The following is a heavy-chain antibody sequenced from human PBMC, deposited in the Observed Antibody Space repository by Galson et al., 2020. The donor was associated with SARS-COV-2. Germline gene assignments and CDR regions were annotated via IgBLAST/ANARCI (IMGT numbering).Heavy chain of an antibody. Sequence: GESLKISCKGSGYSFTSYWIGWVRQMPGKGLEWMGIIYPGDSDTRYSPSFQGQVTISADKSISTAYLQWSSLKASDTAMYYCARALGVLWFGESLGDYYGMDVWGQGTTVTVSS. CDR1: GYSFTSYW. CDR3: ARALGVLWFGESLGDYYGMDV. CDR2: IYPGDSDT. V-gene: IGHV5-51*01. D-gene: IGHD3-10*01. J-gene: IGHJ6*02.